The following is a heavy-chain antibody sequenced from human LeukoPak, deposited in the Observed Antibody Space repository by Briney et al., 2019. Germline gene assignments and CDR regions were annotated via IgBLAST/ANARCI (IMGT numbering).Heavy chain of an antibody. D-gene: IGHD5-12*01. CDR3: AKSGSYSGYDVGVYFDY. CDR1: AFTFSRYS. Sequence: PGGSLRLSCAASAFTFSRYSMHWVRQAPGKGLEWVALIRSDGNNKYYADSVKGRFTISRDNSKNTLYLQMNSLRPEDTAVYDCAKSGSYSGYDVGVYFDYWGQGTLVTVSS. CDR2: IRSDGNNK. V-gene: IGHV3-30*02. J-gene: IGHJ4*02.